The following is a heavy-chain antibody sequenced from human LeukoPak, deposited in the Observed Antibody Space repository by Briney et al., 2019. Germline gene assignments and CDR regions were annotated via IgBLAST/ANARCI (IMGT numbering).Heavy chain of an antibody. V-gene: IGHV1-8*01. CDR2: MNPNSGNT. J-gene: IGHJ4*02. CDR3: ARTRYSSGLAIY. D-gene: IGHD6-19*01. CDR1: GYTFTSYD. Sequence: ASVKVSCKASGYTFTSYDINWVRQATGQGLEWMGWMNPNSGNTDYAQKFQGRVTMTSNTSTRTAYMELRSLRSEDTAVYYCARTRYSSGLAIYWGQGTLVTVSS.